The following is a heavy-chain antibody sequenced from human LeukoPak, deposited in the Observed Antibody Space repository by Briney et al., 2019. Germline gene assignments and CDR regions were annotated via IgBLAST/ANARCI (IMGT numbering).Heavy chain of an antibody. CDR2: IRYDGSNK. Sequence: GGSLRLSCAASGFTFSSYGMHWVHQAPGKGLEWVAFIRYDGSNKYYADSVKGRFTISRDNSKNTLYLQMNSLRAEDTAVYYCAKDPGYSSGWYGYWGQGTLVTVSS. V-gene: IGHV3-30*02. CDR1: GFTFSSYG. D-gene: IGHD6-19*01. J-gene: IGHJ4*02. CDR3: AKDPGYSSGWYGY.